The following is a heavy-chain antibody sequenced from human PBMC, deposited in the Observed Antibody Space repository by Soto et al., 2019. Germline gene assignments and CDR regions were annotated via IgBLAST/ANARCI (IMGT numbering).Heavy chain of an antibody. D-gene: IGHD3-10*01. Sequence: SETLSLTCTVSGDSIRTSSYYWGWIRQPPGKGLEWIGYIFYSGNTDYNPSLKSRVTISVDTSKNQFSLKLSSVTAADTAVYYWARGRAVTGGWLDPGGQGHLVTV. CDR1: GDSIRTSSYY. CDR3: ARGRAVTGGWLDP. CDR2: IFYSGNT. J-gene: IGHJ5*02. V-gene: IGHV4-39*01.